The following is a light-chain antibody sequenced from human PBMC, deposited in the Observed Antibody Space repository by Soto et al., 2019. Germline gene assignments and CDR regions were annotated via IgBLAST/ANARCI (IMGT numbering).Light chain of an antibody. CDR1: SSDVVGYNY. Sequence: QSALTQTASVSGSPGQSITISCSGTSSDVVGYNYVSWYQQYPGKAPKLMIYDVRNRPSGVSNRFSGSKSGNTASLTISGLQAEDEADYYCRSYTGSSTPLYVFGTGTKLTVL. V-gene: IGLV2-14*01. CDR2: DVR. CDR3: RSYTGSSTPLYV. J-gene: IGLJ1*01.